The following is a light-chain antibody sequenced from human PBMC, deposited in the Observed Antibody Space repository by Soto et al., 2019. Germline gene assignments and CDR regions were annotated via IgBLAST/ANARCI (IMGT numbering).Light chain of an antibody. Sequence: ETVLTQSPATLSLSPGERATLSCRASHSVRSDLAWYQQKPGQAPSLLIYGASSRATGIPDRFSGSGSGTDFTLTISRLEPEDSAVYFCQQYGSSPITFGQGTRLEI. J-gene: IGKJ5*01. CDR3: QQYGSSPIT. V-gene: IGKV3-20*01. CDR1: HSVRSD. CDR2: GAS.